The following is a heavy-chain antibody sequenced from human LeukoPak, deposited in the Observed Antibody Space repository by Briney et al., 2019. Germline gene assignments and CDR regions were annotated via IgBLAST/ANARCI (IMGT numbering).Heavy chain of an antibody. Sequence: SETLSLTCTVSGGSISSGDYYWSWLRQPPGKGVEWIGYIYYSGSTYYNPSLKGRVTISVDTSKNQFSLKLSSVTAADTAVYYCASAYYDYVWGSYRYLSPFDYWGQGTLSPSPQ. CDR3: ASAYYDYVWGSYRYLSPFDY. J-gene: IGHJ4*02. CDR1: GGSISSGDYY. D-gene: IGHD3-16*02. V-gene: IGHV4-30-4*08. CDR2: IYYSGST.